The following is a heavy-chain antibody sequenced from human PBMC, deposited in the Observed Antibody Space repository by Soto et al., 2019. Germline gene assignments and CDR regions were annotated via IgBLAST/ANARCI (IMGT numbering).Heavy chain of an antibody. J-gene: IGHJ4*02. V-gene: IGHV3-23*01. CDR1: GFSFDDYA. CDR2: ISGSGDNT. Sequence: EVQFLESGGGLVQPGGSLRLSCAASGFSFDDYAMTWVRQAAGKGLEWVSAISGSGDNTYYADSVKGRFTISRDNSKTTLYLQFNSLRAEDTALYYCANGYYSGYDLAYFDYWGQGTLVTVSS. CDR3: ANGYYSGYDLAYFDY. D-gene: IGHD5-12*01.